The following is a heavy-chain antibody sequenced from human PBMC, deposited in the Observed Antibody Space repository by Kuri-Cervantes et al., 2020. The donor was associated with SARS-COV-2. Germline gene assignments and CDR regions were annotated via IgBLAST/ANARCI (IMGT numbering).Heavy chain of an antibody. V-gene: IGHV3-47*02. CDR3: ARDPREFDY. CDR2: IGTGGDT. J-gene: IGHJ4*02. Sequence: GGSLRLSCAASGFAFSSYVLHWVRRAPGKGPEWVSAIGTGGDTYYADSVMGRFTISRDNAKNSLYLQMNSLRAEDTAVYYCARDPREFDYWGQGTLVTVSS. CDR1: GFAFSSYV.